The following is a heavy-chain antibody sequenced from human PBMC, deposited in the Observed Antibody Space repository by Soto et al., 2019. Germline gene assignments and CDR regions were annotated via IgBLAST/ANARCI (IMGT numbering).Heavy chain of an antibody. V-gene: IGHV1-3*01. Sequence: QVQLVQSGAEVKKPGASVKVSCKASGYSFNSHVIHWVRQAPGQRREWMVWINPFNGNTKTSQKFQGQVTFTRDTSANTAYMELSSMRSEDTALFYCARDQRRDPAFRSAYSQGFDYWGQGTLVTVSS. D-gene: IGHD3-3*01. J-gene: IGHJ4*02. CDR1: GYSFNSHV. CDR3: ARDQRRDPAFRSAYSQGFDY. CDR2: INPFNGNT.